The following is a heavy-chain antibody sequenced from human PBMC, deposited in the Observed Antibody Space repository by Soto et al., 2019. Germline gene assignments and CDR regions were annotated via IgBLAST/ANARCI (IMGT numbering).Heavy chain of an antibody. CDR2: IGTAGDP. Sequence: GSLRLSCTASGFIFSTYDMHWVRQATGKGLEWVSGIGTAGDPYYSGSVKGRFTISRENAKNSLYLQMNSLRAEDTAVYYCARAGIEYRYAMDVWGQGTTVTVSS. V-gene: IGHV3-13*05. J-gene: IGHJ6*02. D-gene: IGHD5-12*01. CDR3: ARAGIEYRYAMDV. CDR1: GFIFSTYD.